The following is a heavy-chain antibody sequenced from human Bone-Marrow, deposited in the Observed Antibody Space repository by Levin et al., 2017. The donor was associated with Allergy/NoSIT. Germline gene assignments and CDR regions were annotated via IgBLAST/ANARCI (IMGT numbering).Heavy chain of an antibody. J-gene: IGHJ4*02. V-gene: IGHV4-59*01. Sequence: SQTLSLTCTVSGGSISSYYWSWIRQPPGKGLEWIGYIYYSGSTNYNPSLKSRVTISVDTSKNQFSLKLSSVTAADTAVYYCARVEQQLVYGYWGQGTLVTVSS. CDR3: ARVEQQLVYGY. D-gene: IGHD6-13*01. CDR1: GGSISSYY. CDR2: IYYSGST.